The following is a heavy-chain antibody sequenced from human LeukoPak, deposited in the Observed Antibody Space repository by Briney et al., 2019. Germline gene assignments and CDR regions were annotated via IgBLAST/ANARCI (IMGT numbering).Heavy chain of an antibody. CDR2: MNPNSGNT. CDR1: GYTFTSYD. V-gene: IGHV1-8*01. CDR3: ARALGYCSGGSCSNYYYYGMDV. D-gene: IGHD2-15*01. J-gene: IGHJ6*02. Sequence: ASVKVSCKASGYTFTSYDINWVRQATGQGLEWMGWMNPNSGNTGYAQRFQGRVTMTRNTSISTAYMELSSLRCEDTAVYYCARALGYCSGGSCSNYYYYGMDVWGQGTTVTVSS.